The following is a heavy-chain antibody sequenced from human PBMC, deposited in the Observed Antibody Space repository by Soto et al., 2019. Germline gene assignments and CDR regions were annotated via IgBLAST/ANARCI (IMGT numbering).Heavy chain of an antibody. CDR1: GFTFNDYY. CDR3: ARDAGGDYDFWSGYSNYYMDV. Sequence: QVQLVESGGGSVKPGGSLRLSCEASGFTFNDYYMSWIRQAPGKGLECVSYIDSSGGTVFYADSVKGRFTISRDNAKNSLYLQMNSLRAEDTAVYYCARDAGGDYDFWSGYSNYYMDVWGQGATVTFSS. V-gene: IGHV3-11*01. J-gene: IGHJ6*03. CDR2: IDSSGGTV. D-gene: IGHD3-3*01.